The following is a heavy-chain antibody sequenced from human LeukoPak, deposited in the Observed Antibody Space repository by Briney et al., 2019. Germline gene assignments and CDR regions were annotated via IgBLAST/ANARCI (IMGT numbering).Heavy chain of an antibody. CDR3: AKSTYYYDSSGYGFDY. J-gene: IGHJ4*02. CDR2: ISGSGGST. Sequence: GGSLRLSCAASGFTFSSFAMIWVRQAPGKGLEWVSGISGSGGSTYYADSVKGRFTISRDNSKNTLYLQMNSLRAEDTAVYYCAKSTYYYDSSGYGFDYWGQGTLVTVSS. D-gene: IGHD3-22*01. V-gene: IGHV3-23*01. CDR1: GFTFSSFA.